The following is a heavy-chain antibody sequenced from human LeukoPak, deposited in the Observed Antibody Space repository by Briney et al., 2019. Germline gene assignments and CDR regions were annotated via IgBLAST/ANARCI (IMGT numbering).Heavy chain of an antibody. CDR2: IYHSGST. J-gene: IGHJ4*02. Sequence: PSETLSLTCAVSGGSISSGGYSWSWIRQPPGKGLEWIGSIYHSGSTYYNPSLKSRVTISVDTSKNQFSLKLSSVTAADTAVYYCARAPYGQPLDYWGQGTLVPVSS. V-gene: IGHV4-39*07. CDR3: ARAPYGQPLDY. CDR1: GGSISSGGYS. D-gene: IGHD3-16*01.